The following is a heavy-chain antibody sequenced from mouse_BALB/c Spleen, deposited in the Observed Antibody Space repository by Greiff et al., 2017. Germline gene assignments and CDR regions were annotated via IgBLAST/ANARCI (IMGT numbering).Heavy chain of an antibody. CDR2: INSNGGST. J-gene: IGHJ3*01. Sequence: EVHLVESGGGLVQPGGSLKLSCAASGFTFSSYGMSWVRQTPDKRLELVATINSNGGSTYYPDSVKGRFTISRDNAKNTLYLQMSSLKSEDTAMYYCARNYGNSAWFAYWGQGTLVTVSA. D-gene: IGHD2-1*01. V-gene: IGHV5-6-3*01. CDR3: ARNYGNSAWFAY. CDR1: GFTFSSYG.